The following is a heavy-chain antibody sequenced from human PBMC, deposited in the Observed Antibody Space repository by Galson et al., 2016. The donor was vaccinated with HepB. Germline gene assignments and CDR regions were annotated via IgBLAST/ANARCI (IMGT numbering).Heavy chain of an antibody. CDR3: AAVFYFEISGHRPGNDAFDI. J-gene: IGHJ3*02. CDR1: SGGTFSSYA. Sequence: SVKVSCKASSGGTFSSYAISWVRQAPGQPLEWIGWIVVGSGQTNYAQKFQKGVTITTDMSASTAYMELSSLRSEDTAVYYCAAVFYFEISGHRPGNDAFDIWGQGTMVTVSS. CDR2: IVVGSGQT. V-gene: IGHV1-58*02. D-gene: IGHD3-22*01.